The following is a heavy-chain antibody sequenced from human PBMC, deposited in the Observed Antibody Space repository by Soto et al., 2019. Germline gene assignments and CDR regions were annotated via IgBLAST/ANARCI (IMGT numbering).Heavy chain of an antibody. CDR1: GFTFSSYS. D-gene: IGHD3-16*02. V-gene: IGHV3-48*01. Sequence: TGGSLRLSCAASGFTFSSYSMNWVRQAPGKGLEWVSYISSSSSTIYYADSVKGRFTISRDNAKNSLYLQMNSLRAEDTAVYYCARDPPYDYIWGSYRFTLDYWGQGTLVTVSS. J-gene: IGHJ4*02. CDR2: ISSSSSTI. CDR3: ARDPPYDYIWGSYRFTLDY.